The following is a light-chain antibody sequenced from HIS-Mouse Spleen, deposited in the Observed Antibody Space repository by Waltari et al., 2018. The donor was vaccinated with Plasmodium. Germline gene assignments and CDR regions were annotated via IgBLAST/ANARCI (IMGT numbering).Light chain of an antibody. CDR1: QGISSY. V-gene: IGKV1-8*01. CDR2: AAS. Sequence: AIRMTQFPSSLSASTGDRVTITCRASQGISSYLAWYQQKPGKAPKLLIYAASTLQSGVPSRFSGSGSGTDFTLTISCLQSEDFATYYCQQYYSYLWTFGQGTKVEIK. J-gene: IGKJ1*01. CDR3: QQYYSYLWT.